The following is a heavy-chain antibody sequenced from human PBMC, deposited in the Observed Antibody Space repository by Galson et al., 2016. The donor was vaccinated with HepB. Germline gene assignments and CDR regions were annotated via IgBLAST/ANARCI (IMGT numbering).Heavy chain of an antibody. CDR2: IYYTGST. D-gene: IGHD3-16*01. V-gene: IGHV4-30-4*01. CDR3: ARGWGYDYVWGRRALDY. Sequence: TLSLTCTVSGGSINSGDYYWSWIRQPPGKGLEWIGYIYYTGSTYYNPSLKSRVTISVDTSKSQFSLKLSSVTAADTAVYYCARGWGYDYVWGRRALDYWGQGTLVTVSS. J-gene: IGHJ4*02. CDR1: GGSINSGDYY.